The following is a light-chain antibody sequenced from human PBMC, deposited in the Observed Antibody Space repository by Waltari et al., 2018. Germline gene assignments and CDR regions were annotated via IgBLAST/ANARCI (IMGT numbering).Light chain of an antibody. CDR3: SSYAGSNNFVV. CDR1: SSDVGDYNY. CDR2: EVS. V-gene: IGLV2-8*01. J-gene: IGLJ2*01. Sequence: QSALTQSPSASGSPGQSVTISCTGISSDVGDYNYVPWYQQHPGKAPKVMIYEVSKRPSGVPERFSGSKSGNTASLTVSGLQAEGEADYYCSSYAGSNNFVVFGGGTKLTVL.